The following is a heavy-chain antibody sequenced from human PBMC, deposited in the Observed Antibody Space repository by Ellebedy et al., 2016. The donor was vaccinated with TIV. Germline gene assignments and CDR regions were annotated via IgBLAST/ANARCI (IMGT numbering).Heavy chain of an antibody. J-gene: IGHJ4*02. Sequence: MPSETLSLTCAISGYSVCGNTCPWNLLSQSPSRSFEWLLRIYYRSKWSNDYATSVQGRITINPDISKNQFSLQLNSVTPEETAVYYCARKRMGHFDYWGPGILVTVSS. CDR1: GYSVCGNTCP. CDR2: IYYRSKWSN. CDR3: ARKRMGHFDY. V-gene: IGHV6-1*01. D-gene: IGHD2-15*01.